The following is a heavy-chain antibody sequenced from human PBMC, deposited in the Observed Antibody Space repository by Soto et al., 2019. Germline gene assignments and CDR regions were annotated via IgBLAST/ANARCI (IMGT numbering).Heavy chain of an antibody. D-gene: IGHD3-10*01. Sequence: QVQLVQSGAEVKKPGSSVKVSCKASGGIFSTYAISWLRQAPGQGLEWMGGIIPLFGTPNYAQRFQGRVNITADESTSTAYMELSRLRSEDTAVYYCARDRDYYGSGNYYNRIDFWGQGTLVTVSS. J-gene: IGHJ4*02. CDR1: GGIFSTYA. V-gene: IGHV1-69*01. CDR2: IIPLFGTP. CDR3: ARDRDYYGSGNYYNRIDF.